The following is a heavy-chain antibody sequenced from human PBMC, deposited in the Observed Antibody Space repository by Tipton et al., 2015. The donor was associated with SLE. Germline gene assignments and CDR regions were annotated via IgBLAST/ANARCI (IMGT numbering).Heavy chain of an antibody. CDR3: ARGSYPPTYYESP. J-gene: IGHJ4*02. V-gene: IGHV4-59*01. CDR1: GGSISSYY. CDR2: IYYSGST. Sequence: LSCTVSGGSISSYYWSWIRQPPGKGLEWIGYIYYSGSTNYNPSLKSRVTISVDTSKNQFSLKVNSVTAADTAVYFCARGSYPPTYYESPWGQGILVTVSS. D-gene: IGHD3-22*01.